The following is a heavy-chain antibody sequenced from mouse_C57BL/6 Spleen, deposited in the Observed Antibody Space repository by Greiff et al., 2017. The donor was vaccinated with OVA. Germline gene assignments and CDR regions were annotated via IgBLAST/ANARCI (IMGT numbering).Heavy chain of an antibody. V-gene: IGHV1-69*01. CDR1: GYTFTSYW. Sequence: VKLQQPGAELVMPGASVKLSCKASGYTFTSYWMHWVKQRPGQGLEWIGEIDPSDSYTNYNQKFKGKSTLTVDKSSSTAYMQLSSLTSEDSAVYYCARDGGNYEGYCDVWGTGTTVTVSS. CDR2: IDPSDSYT. D-gene: IGHD2-1*01. CDR3: ARDGGNYEGYCDV. J-gene: IGHJ1*03.